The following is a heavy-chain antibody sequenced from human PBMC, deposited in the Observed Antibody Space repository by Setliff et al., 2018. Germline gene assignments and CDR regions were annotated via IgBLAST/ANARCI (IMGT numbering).Heavy chain of an antibody. J-gene: IGHJ4*02. CDR2: IYVSVTT. CDR3: ARHEFVGGYYGSVTYRHFDY. CDR1: GGSISSGGYY. D-gene: IGHD3-10*01. Sequence: SETLSLTCTVSGGSISSGGYYWSWIRQPAGKGLEWIGHIYVSVTTNYNPSLKSRVTISVDTSKNQFSLKLSSVAATDTALYFCARHEFVGGYYGSVTYRHFDYWGQGILVTVSS. V-gene: IGHV4-61*09.